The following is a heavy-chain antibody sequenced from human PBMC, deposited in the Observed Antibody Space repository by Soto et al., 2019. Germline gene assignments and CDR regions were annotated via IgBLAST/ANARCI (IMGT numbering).Heavy chain of an antibody. CDR1: GGSISSSSYY. CDR2: IYYSGST. CDR3: ARHETYYYYMDV. V-gene: IGHV4-39*01. J-gene: IGHJ6*03. Sequence: QLQLQESGPGLVKPSETLSLTCTVSGGSISSSSYYWGWIRQPPGKGLEWIGSIYYSGSTYYNPSLKSRVTITVDTSKNQFSLKLSSGTAADTAVYYCARHETYYYYMDVWGKGTTVTVSS.